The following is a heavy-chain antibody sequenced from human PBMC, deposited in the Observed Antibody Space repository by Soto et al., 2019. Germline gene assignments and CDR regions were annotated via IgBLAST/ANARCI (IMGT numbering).Heavy chain of an antibody. CDR3: TTVQRPHDWYFDL. J-gene: IGHJ2*01. CDR1: GFTFSNAW. V-gene: IGHV3-15*01. Sequence: EVQLVESGGGLVKPGGSLRLSCAASGFTFSNAWMSWVRQAPGKGLEWVGRIKSKTDGGTTDYAAPVKGRFTISRDDSNNTLYLQMKSLKTEDTAVYYCTTVQRPHDWYFDLWGRGNLVTVSS. CDR2: IKSKTDGGTT.